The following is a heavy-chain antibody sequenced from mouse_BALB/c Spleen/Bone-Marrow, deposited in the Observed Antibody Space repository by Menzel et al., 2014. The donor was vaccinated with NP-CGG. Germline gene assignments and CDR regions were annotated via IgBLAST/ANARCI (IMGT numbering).Heavy chain of an antibody. CDR2: INPYNGAT. CDR3: AREGGLVPDYFDY. V-gene: IGHV1-31*01. J-gene: IGHJ2*01. CDR1: GYSFTGYY. D-gene: IGHD6-2*01. Sequence: VQLKQSGPELVKPGASVKISCKASGYSFTGYYMHWVKQSHVKSLEWIGRINPYNGATSYNQNFKDKASLTIDESSSTAYMEVHSLTSEDSAVYYCAREGGLVPDYFDYWGQGTTLTVSS.